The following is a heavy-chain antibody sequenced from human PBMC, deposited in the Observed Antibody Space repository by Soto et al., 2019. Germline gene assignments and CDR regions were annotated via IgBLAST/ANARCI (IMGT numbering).Heavy chain of an antibody. CDR1: GGTFSSYA. V-gene: IGHV1-69*01. J-gene: IGHJ6*02. CDR3: ARSSSAAGTGYYYYYGMDV. D-gene: IGHD6-13*01. CDR2: IIPIFGTA. Sequence: QVQLVQSGAEVKKPGSSVKVSCKASGGTFSSYAISWVRQAPGQGLEWMGGIIPIFGTANYAQKFQGRVTITADEPTSTAYMELSSLRSEDTAVYYCARSSSAAGTGYYYYYGMDVWGQGTTVTVSS.